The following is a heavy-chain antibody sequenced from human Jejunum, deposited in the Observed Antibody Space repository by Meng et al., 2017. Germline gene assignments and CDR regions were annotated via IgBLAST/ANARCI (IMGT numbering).Heavy chain of an antibody. CDR2: ISGSGTYI. CDR1: GFTFSSNC. D-gene: IGHD2-15*01. Sequence: GGSLRLSCAASGFTFSSNCINWVRQAPGRGLKWVSSISGSGTYIYYADSVKGRFTISRDNAKNSLYLQMNSLRAEDTAVYYCASRGDCSGGRCPFDYWGQGTLVTVSS. V-gene: IGHV3-21*01. J-gene: IGHJ4*02. CDR3: ASRGDCSGGRCPFDY.